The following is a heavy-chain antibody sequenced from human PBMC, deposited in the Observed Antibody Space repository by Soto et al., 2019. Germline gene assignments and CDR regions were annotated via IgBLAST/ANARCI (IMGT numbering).Heavy chain of an antibody. CDR3: ARGQDIVVVPAAAYYFDY. V-gene: IGHV4-34*01. J-gene: IGHJ4*02. D-gene: IGHD2-2*01. CDR1: GGSFSGYH. Sequence: QVQLQQWGAGLLKPSETLSLTCAVYGGSFSGYHWSWIRQPPGKGLEWIGEINHSGSTNYNPSLKSRVTISVDTSKNQFSLKLSSVTAADTAVYYCARGQDIVVVPAAAYYFDYWGQGTLVTVSS. CDR2: INHSGST.